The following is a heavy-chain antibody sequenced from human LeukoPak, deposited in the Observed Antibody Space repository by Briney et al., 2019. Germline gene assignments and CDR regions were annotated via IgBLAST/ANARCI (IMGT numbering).Heavy chain of an antibody. CDR3: ARSAGTEIQPDY. V-gene: IGHV1-2*02. Sequence: GASVKVSCKASGYTFTGYYMHWVRQAPGQGLEWMGWINPNSGGTNYAQKFQGRVTMTRDTSISTAYMELSSLRSEDTAVYYCARSAGTEIQPDYWGQGTLVTVSS. J-gene: IGHJ4*02. D-gene: IGHD5-18*01. CDR2: INPNSGGT. CDR1: GYTFTGYY.